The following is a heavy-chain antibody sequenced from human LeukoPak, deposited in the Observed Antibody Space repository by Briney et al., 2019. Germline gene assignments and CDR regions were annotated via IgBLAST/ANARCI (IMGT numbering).Heavy chain of an antibody. CDR3: ARQAVTGVTNRYFDY. J-gene: IGHJ4*02. D-gene: IGHD1-20*01. CDR1: VGSIGISNYY. Sequence: SETLSLTCAVSVGSIGISNYYWGWIRQPPGKGLEWIGGVSYSGSTYYSPSLKSRVTISVDTSKNQFSLKMSSVTAADTAVYYCARQAVTGVTNRYFDYWGQGTLVAVSS. CDR2: VSYSGST. V-gene: IGHV4-39*01.